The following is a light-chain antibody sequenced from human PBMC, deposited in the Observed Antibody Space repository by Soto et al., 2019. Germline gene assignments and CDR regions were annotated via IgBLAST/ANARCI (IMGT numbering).Light chain of an antibody. J-gene: IGKJ5*01. CDR2: DTS. CDR3: QQYGTPALI. Sequence: LFTRAPCTLSLSPGGVGTLSGIVSQSLTNSFIAWYPQTPGQAPRLLLYDTSSRASGIPDRFSGSGSGTDFTLTISRLEPEDLAVFYCQQYGTPALIFGPGTRLEIK. V-gene: IGKV3-20*01. CDR1: QSLTNSF.